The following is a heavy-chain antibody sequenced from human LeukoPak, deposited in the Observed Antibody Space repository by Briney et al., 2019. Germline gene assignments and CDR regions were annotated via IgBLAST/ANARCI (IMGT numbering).Heavy chain of an antibody. CDR2: ITGNALNT. V-gene: IGHV3-23*01. D-gene: IGHD3-22*01. Sequence: PGGSLRLSCAASGFTFSSYAMSWVRQAPGKGLEWVSSITGNALNTYEADFIKGRFTISRDDSKNTLYLHLSSLRVEDTAVYYCAKLQDFYDNSGYSYFDNWGQGTLVTVSS. CDR1: GFTFSSYA. CDR3: AKLQDFYDNSGYSYFDN. J-gene: IGHJ4*02.